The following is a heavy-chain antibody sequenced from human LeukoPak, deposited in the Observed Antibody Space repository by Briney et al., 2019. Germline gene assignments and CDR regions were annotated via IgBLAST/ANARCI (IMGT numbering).Heavy chain of an antibody. D-gene: IGHD6-6*01. V-gene: IGHV4-61*02. CDR3: ARGSSIAALQDWYFDL. Sequence: SQNLSLTCTVSAGSISSGSYYCSWIRQPAGKGWEWIGRIYTGGTGGTTNYNPSLKSRVTISVDTSKNQFSLKLSSVTAADTAVYYCARGSSIAALQDWYFDLWGRGTLVTVSS. J-gene: IGHJ2*01. CDR2: IYTGGTGGTT. CDR1: AGSISSGSYY.